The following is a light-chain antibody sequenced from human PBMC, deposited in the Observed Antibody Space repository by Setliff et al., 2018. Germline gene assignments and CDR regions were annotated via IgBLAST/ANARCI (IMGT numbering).Light chain of an antibody. CDR2: DVS. Sequence: QSALAQPASVSGSPGQSITISCTGTSSDVGAYNYVSWYQRHPGEAPKLLLYDVSNRPSGISNRFSGSKSGSTASLTITGLQAEDEADYFCSSYTSTRTVICGGGTK. CDR3: SSYTSTRTVI. CDR1: SSDVGAYNY. J-gene: IGLJ2*01. V-gene: IGLV2-14*03.